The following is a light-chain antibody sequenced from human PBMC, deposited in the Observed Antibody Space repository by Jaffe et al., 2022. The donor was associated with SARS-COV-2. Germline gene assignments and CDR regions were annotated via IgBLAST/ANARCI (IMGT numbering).Light chain of an antibody. J-gene: IGKJ2*01. CDR2: LGS. CDR1: QSLLHSNGYKY. Sequence: DIVMTQSPLSLPVTPGEPASIFCRSSQSLLHSNGYKYLDWYLQKPGQSPQLLIYLGSNRATGVPDRFSGSGSDTDFTLKISRVEAEDVGVYYCMQALRAPPTFGQGTKLEIK. CDR3: MQALRAPPT. V-gene: IGKV2-28*01.